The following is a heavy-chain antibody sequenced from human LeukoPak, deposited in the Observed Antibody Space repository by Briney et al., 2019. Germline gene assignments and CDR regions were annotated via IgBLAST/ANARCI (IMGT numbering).Heavy chain of an antibody. J-gene: IGHJ4*02. D-gene: IGHD2-15*01. CDR2: ISSSSGRYM. CDR1: GFDFTTYN. CDR3: VRSNSGGTCVYY. Sequence: GGSLRLSCAASGFDFTTYNMNWVRQAPGKGLEWISSISSSSGRYMYYADSVKGRFTISRDNAKNSLYPQMNSLRAEDTAVYFCVRSNSGGTCVYYWGQGSLVTVSS. V-gene: IGHV3-21*01.